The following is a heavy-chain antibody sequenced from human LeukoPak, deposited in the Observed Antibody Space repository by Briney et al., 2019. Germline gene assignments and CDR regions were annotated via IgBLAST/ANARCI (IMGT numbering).Heavy chain of an antibody. Sequence: ASVKVSCKASGYTFTSYYMHWVRQAPGQGLEWMGIINPSGGSTSYAQKLQGRVTMTRDTSTSTVYMELSSLRSEDTTVYYCARDYGVVTAISYYFDYWGQGTLVTVSS. CDR3: ARDYGVVTAISYYFDY. CDR1: GYTFTSYY. D-gene: IGHD2-21*02. CDR2: INPSGGST. J-gene: IGHJ4*02. V-gene: IGHV1-46*03.